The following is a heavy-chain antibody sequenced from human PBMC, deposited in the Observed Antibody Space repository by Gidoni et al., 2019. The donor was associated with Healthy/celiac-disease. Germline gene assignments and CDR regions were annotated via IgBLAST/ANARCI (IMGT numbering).Heavy chain of an antibody. CDR1: GYTLTALS. D-gene: IGHD3-3*01. V-gene: IGHV1-24*01. CDR2: FDPEDGET. CDR3: ATAGEYDFWSVGHAFDI. Sequence: QVQLVQSGAEVKKPGASVKVSCTVSGYTLTALSMHWVRQAPGKGLEWMGGFDPEDGETIYAQKFQGRVTMTEDTSTDTAYMELSSLRSEDTAVYYCATAGEYDFWSVGHAFDIWGQGTMVTVSS. J-gene: IGHJ3*02.